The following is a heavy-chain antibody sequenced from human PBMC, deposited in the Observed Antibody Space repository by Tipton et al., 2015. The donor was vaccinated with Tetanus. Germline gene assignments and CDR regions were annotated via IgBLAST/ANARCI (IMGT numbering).Heavy chain of an antibody. CDR1: GYSFTTYW. V-gene: IGHV5-10-1*01. Sequence: QLVQSGAEVKKPGESLTISCKGSGYSFTTYWITWARQMPGKGLEWMGRIDPIDSYTNYSPSFQGHITIPADTSISTAYLQGSSLKASDTAIYYCARHLGTVAGSDYWGQGTLVTVSS. CDR2: IDPIDSYT. D-gene: IGHD6-19*01. CDR3: ARHLGTVAGSDY. J-gene: IGHJ4*02.